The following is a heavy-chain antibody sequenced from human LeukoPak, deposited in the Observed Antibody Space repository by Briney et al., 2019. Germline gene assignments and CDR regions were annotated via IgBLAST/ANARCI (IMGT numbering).Heavy chain of an antibody. V-gene: IGHV4-34*01. Sequence: SETLSLTCAVYGGSFSAYYWSWIRQPRGKGLEWIGEINHSGTTNYNPSLKSRVTISIDTSKNQFSLKLRSVTAADTAVYYCARGRSMNDWGQGTLVTVSS. CDR2: INHSGTT. D-gene: IGHD1-1*01. CDR3: ARGRSMND. CDR1: GGSFSAYY. J-gene: IGHJ4*02.